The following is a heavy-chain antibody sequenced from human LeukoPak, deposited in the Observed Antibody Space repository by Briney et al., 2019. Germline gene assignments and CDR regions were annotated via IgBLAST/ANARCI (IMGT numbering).Heavy chain of an antibody. V-gene: IGHV1-46*01. D-gene: IGHD6-13*01. CDR3: TREGAAEAKNFDY. CDR2: INPRRGST. J-gene: IGHJ4*02. Sequence: ASVKVSCTASGGTFSSYAISWVRQAPGLGHEWMGIINPRRGSTRYAQKFQDRVVVTRDTSTSTVYMELSSLRSDDTAVYYCTREGAAEAKNFDYWGQGTLVTVSS. CDR1: GGTFSSYA.